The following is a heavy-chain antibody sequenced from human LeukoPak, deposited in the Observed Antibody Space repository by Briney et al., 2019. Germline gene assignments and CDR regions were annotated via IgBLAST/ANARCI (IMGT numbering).Heavy chain of an antibody. D-gene: IGHD2/OR15-2a*01. Sequence: PSETLSLTCTVSGGSISSGGYYWSWIRQHPGKGLEWIGYIYYSGSTYYNPSLKSRVTISVDTSKNQFSLKLSSVTAADTAVYYCATGGSPSNSVNFDYWGQGTLVTVSS. J-gene: IGHJ4*02. V-gene: IGHV4-31*03. CDR2: IYYSGST. CDR3: ATGGSPSNSVNFDY. CDR1: GGSISSGGYY.